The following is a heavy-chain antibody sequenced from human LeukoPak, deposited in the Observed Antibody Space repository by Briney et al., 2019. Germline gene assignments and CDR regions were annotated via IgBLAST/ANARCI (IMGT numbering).Heavy chain of an antibody. V-gene: IGHV4-30-4*01. J-gene: IGHJ6*02. CDR3: ARGRGGSCYSVCDYYYGMDV. Sequence: PSETLSLTCTVSGGSISSGGYYWSWIRQPPGKGLEWIGYMYYSGSTYYNPSLKSRVTISVDTSKNQFSLKLSSVTAADTAVYYCARGRGGSCYSVCDYYYGMDVWGQGTTVTVSS. D-gene: IGHD2-15*01. CDR1: GGSISSGGYY. CDR2: MYYSGST.